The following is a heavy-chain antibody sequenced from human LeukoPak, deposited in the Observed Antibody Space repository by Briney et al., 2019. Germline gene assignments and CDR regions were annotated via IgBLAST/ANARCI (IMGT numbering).Heavy chain of an antibody. CDR3: ARGFGSGTSPIDL. CDR2: IYATDLT. CDR1: GRSIRSVY. J-gene: IGHJ5*02. Sequence: PSETLSLTCTVSGRSIRSVYWNWIRQSAGKGLEWIGRIYATDLTNYNPSLKSRVTLSLDMSKNELSLTLKSVTAADTAVYYCARGFGSGTSPIDLWGQGALVTVSS. V-gene: IGHV4-4*07. D-gene: IGHD3-10*01.